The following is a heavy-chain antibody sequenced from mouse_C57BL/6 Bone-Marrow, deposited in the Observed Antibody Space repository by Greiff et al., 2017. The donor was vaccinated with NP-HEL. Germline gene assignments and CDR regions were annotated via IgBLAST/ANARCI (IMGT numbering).Heavy chain of an antibody. CDR2: IYPRSGNT. CDR3: ASPDYYGDY. J-gene: IGHJ2*01. Sequence: VKLQQSGAELARPGASVKLSCKASGYTFTSYGISWVKQRTGQGLEWIGEIYPRSGNTYYNEKFKGKATLTADKSSSTAYMELRSLTSEDSAVYFCASPDYYGDYWGQGTTLTVSS. V-gene: IGHV1-81*01. CDR1: GYTFTSYG.